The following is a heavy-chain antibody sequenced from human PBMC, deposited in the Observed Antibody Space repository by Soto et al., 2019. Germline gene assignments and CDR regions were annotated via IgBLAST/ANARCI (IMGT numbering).Heavy chain of an antibody. CDR2: ISGSGGST. J-gene: IGHJ4*02. CDR3: AKAPGYSYGQPDFDY. Sequence: SGGSLRLSCAASGFTFSSYAMSWVRQAPGKGLEWVSAISGSGGSTYYADSVKGRFTISRDNSKNTLYLQMNSLRAEDTAVYYCAKAPGYSYGQPDFDYWGQGTLVTVSS. V-gene: IGHV3-23*01. D-gene: IGHD5-18*01. CDR1: GFTFSSYA.